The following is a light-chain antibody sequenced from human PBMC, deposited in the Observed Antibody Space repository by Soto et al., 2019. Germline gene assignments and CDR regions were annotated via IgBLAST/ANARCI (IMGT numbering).Light chain of an antibody. Sequence: EIVMTQSPVTLSVSPGERVTLSCRASQSVSNNLAWYQQKSGQAPRLLIYAASTRVTGIPARFSGSGSGTEFTLTISSLQSEDFAIYYCQQYNNWPPVTFCQGTRLDIK. CDR2: AAS. CDR3: QQYNNWPPVT. V-gene: IGKV3-15*01. J-gene: IGKJ5*01. CDR1: QSVSNN.